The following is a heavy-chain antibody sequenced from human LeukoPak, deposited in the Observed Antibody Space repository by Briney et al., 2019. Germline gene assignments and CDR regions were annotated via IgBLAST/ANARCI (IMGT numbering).Heavy chain of an antibody. Sequence: SETLSLTCTVSGGSISSYYWCWIRQPPGKELEWIGYIYYSGSTNYNPSLKSRVTISVDTSKNQFSLKLSSVTAADTAVYYCARASITMVRGVPGWFDPWGQGTLVTVSS. CDR1: GGSISSYY. D-gene: IGHD3-10*01. CDR3: ARASITMVRGVPGWFDP. V-gene: IGHV4-59*08. CDR2: IYYSGST. J-gene: IGHJ5*02.